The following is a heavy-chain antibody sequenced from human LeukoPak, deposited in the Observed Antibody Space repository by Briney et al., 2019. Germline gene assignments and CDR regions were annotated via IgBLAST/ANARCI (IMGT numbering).Heavy chain of an antibody. CDR2: ISAYNGNT. V-gene: IGHV1-18*01. CDR3: ARDRVEYYYDSSGYVTAYYYYGMDV. Sequence: ASVKVSCKASGYTFTSYGISRVRQAPGQGLEWMGWISAYNGNTNYAQKLQGRVTMTTDTSTSTAYMELRSLRSDDTAVYYCARDRVEYYYDSSGYVTAYYYYGMDVWGQGTTVTVSS. J-gene: IGHJ6*02. D-gene: IGHD3-22*01. CDR1: GYTFTSYG.